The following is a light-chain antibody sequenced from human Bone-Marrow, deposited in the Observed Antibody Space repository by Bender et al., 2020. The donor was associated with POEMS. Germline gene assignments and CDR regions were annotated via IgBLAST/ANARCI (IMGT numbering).Light chain of an antibody. V-gene: IGLV2-18*02. CDR2: DVI. Sequence: QSALTQPPSASGSLGQSVTISCTGTSSDIGYYNYVSWYQQHPGKAPKFMIYDVIIRPSGVPDRFSGSKSGNTASLTISGLRAEDEADYYCSSYTTSSTLLFGGGTKLTVL. CDR3: SSYTTSSTLL. J-gene: IGLJ2*01. CDR1: SSDIGYYNY.